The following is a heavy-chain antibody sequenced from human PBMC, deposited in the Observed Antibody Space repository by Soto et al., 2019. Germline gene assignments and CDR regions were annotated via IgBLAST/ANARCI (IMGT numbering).Heavy chain of an antibody. Sequence: EVHLLESGGALVQPGGSLTLSCAASGFSFSDYAMSWVRQAPGKGLEWVSSISRTGDSAYYADSVKGRFAISRDRSKNRLSLQMNSLRVEHTAVYYCAKGPDGSGSYHNGFDSWGQGTLIPVSS. D-gene: IGHD3-22*01. V-gene: IGHV3-23*01. CDR1: GFSFSDYA. CDR3: AKGPDGSGSYHNGFDS. CDR2: ISRTGDSA. J-gene: IGHJ5*01.